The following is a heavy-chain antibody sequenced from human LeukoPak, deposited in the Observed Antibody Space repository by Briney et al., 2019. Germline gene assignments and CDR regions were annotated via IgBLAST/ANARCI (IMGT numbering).Heavy chain of an antibody. CDR3: ARVISGLLWFGELSPHHYFDY. CDR2: IYHSGST. Sequence: SETLSLTCAVSGGSISSGGYSWSWIRQPPGKGLEWIGYIYHSGSTYYNPSLKSRVTISVDTSKNQFSLKLSSVTAADTAVYYCARVISGLLWFGELSPHHYFDYWGQGTLVTVSS. CDR1: GGSISSGGYS. V-gene: IGHV4-30-2*01. D-gene: IGHD3-10*01. J-gene: IGHJ4*02.